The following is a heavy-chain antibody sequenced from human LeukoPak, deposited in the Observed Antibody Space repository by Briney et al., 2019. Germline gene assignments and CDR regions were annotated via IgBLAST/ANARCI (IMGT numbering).Heavy chain of an antibody. CDR1: GFTFSSYW. Sequence: PGGSLRLSCAASGFTFSSYWMSWVRQPPGKGLEWIGEINHSGSTNYNPSLKSRVTISVDTSKNQFSLKLSSVTAADTAVYYCSISGYDGFDYWGQGTLVTVSS. CDR2: INHSGST. CDR3: SISGYDGFDY. J-gene: IGHJ4*02. D-gene: IGHD5-12*01. V-gene: IGHV4-34*08.